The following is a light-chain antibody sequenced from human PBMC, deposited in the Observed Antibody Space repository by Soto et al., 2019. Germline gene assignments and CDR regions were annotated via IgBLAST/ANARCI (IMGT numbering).Light chain of an antibody. V-gene: IGLV1-44*01. Sequence: QSVLTQPPSASGTPGQRVTISCSGSSSNIGSNTVNWYQQLPGTAPKLLIYRNNQRPSGVPDRFSGSKSGTSASLAISGLRSDAVADSHCAAWDDGLNGHVIFGGGTKLTVL. CDR2: RNN. CDR3: AAWDDGLNGHVI. CDR1: SSNIGSNT. J-gene: IGLJ2*01.